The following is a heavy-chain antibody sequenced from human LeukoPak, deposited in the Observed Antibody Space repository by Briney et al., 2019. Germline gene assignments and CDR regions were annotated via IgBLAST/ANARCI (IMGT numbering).Heavy chain of an antibody. D-gene: IGHD3-9*01. Sequence: PGGSLRLSCAASGFTFSSYSMNWVRQAPGKGLEWVSYISSSGTPIYYTDSVKGRFTISRDIAKNSLYLQMNSLRAEDTAVYYCARVSGYRATFDYWGQGTLVTVSS. V-gene: IGHV3-48*04. J-gene: IGHJ4*02. CDR3: ARVSGYRATFDY. CDR2: ISSSGTPI. CDR1: GFTFSSYS.